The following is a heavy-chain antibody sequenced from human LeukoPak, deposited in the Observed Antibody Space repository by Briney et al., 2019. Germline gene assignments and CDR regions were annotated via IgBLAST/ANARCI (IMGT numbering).Heavy chain of an antibody. D-gene: IGHD2-2*01. CDR1: GYTFTGYY. Sequence: GASVKVSCKASGYTFTGYYMHWVRQAPGQGLEWMGWINPNSGGTNYAQKFQGKVTMTRDTSISTAYMELSMLRSDDTAVYYCARDPTQDIVVVPAATALDIWGQGTMVTVSS. CDR3: ARDPTQDIVVVPAATALDI. J-gene: IGHJ3*02. V-gene: IGHV1-2*02. CDR2: INPNSGGT.